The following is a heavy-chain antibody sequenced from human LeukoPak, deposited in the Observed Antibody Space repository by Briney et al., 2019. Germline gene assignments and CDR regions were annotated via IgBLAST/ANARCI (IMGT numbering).Heavy chain of an antibody. CDR1: GGSISSSSYY. CDR2: IYYSGST. Sequence: SETLSLTCTVSGGSISSSSYYWGWIRRSPGKGLEWIGNIYYSGSTYYNPSLKSRVTISVDTSKNQFSLKLSSLTAADTAVYYCARRYHCSSASCPIGDNWLDPWGQGTLVTVSS. D-gene: IGHD2-2*01. J-gene: IGHJ5*02. V-gene: IGHV4-39*01. CDR3: ARRYHCSSASCPIGDNWLDP.